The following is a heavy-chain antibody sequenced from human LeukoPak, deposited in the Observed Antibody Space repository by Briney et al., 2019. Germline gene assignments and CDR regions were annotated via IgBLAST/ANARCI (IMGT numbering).Heavy chain of an antibody. CDR3: ARDSSGWSSLDY. J-gene: IGHJ4*02. D-gene: IGHD6-19*01. Sequence: ASVKVSCKASGYTFTSYGISWVRQAPGQELEWMGWISAYNGDTNYAQKLQGRVTMTTDTSTSTAYMELRSLRSDDTAVYYCARDSSGWSSLDYWGQGTLVTVSS. CDR1: GYTFTSYG. V-gene: IGHV1-18*04. CDR2: ISAYNGDT.